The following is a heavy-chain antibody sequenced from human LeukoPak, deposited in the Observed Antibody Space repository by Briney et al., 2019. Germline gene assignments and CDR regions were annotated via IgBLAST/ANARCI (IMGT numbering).Heavy chain of an antibody. V-gene: IGHV3-23*01. D-gene: IGHD4-11*01. CDR3: AKRYSVGAFDI. CDR1: GFTFSSYA. CDR2: ITGDGGTT. J-gene: IGHJ3*02. Sequence: GGSLRLSCAASGFTFSSYAMSWVRQAPGKGLEWVSSITGDGGTTWYADSMKGRFTMSRDNSKNTLYLQMNSLRAEDTAVYYCAKRYSVGAFDIWGQGTMVTVSS.